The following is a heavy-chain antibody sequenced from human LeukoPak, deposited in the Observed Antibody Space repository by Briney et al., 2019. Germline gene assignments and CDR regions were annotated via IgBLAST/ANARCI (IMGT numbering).Heavy chain of an antibody. CDR3: AKDIHYFQYDY. J-gene: IGHJ4*02. D-gene: IGHD3-10*01. CDR1: GFSFSTYA. Sequence: GGSLRLSCAASGFSFSTYAMHWVRQAPGKGLEWVASIKQDGSEKQYVGSVRGRFTISRDNAKNVLDLRMNSLTAEDTAVYYCAKDIHYFQYDYWGQGTLVTVSS. CDR2: IKQDGSEK. V-gene: IGHV3-7*01.